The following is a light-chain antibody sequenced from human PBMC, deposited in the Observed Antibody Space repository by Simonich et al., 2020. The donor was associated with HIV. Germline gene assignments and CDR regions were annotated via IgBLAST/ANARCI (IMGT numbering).Light chain of an antibody. Sequence: QSVLTQPPSASGTPGHRVTISCSGSSSNIRSNTVNWYQQLPGTAPKLPIYRNNQRPSGVPDRFSGSKSGTSASLAISGLQSEDEADYYCAAWDDSLNGPVFGGGTKLTVL. CDR1: SSNIRSNT. CDR3: AAWDDSLNGPV. CDR2: RNN. J-gene: IGLJ2*01. V-gene: IGLV1-44*01.